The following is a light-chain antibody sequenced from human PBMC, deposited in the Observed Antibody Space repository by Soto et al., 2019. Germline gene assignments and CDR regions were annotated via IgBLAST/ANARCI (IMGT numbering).Light chain of an antibody. CDR2: DVI. CDR3: SSYGGSNNFVV. V-gene: IGLV2-8*01. J-gene: IGLJ2*01. CDR1: SSDIGGNNF. Sequence: QSALTQPPSASGSPGQSVTISCTGTSSDIGGNNFVSWYQPHPGKAPKLMLYDVIKRPSGVPARFSGSKSGNTASLTVSGLQAEYEDDYYCSSYGGSNNFVVFGGGTKLTVL.